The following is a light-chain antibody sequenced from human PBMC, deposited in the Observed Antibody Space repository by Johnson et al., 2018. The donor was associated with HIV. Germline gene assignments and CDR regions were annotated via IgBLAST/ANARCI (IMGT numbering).Light chain of an antibody. J-gene: IGLJ1*01. Sequence: QSALTQPPSVSAAPGQKVTISCSVSSSNIGNNYVSWYQQLPGTAPKLLIYENNKRPSWIPDRFSGSKSGTSATLGITGLQTGDEADYYCGTWDSSLSNFVFGIGTKVTVL. CDR3: GTWDSSLSNFV. CDR2: ENN. V-gene: IGLV1-51*02. CDR1: SSNIGNNY.